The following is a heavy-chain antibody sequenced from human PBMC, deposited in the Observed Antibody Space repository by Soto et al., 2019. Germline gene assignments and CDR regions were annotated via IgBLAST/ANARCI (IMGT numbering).Heavy chain of an antibody. CDR2: IIPIFGTA. V-gene: IGHV1-69*13. Sequence: ASVKVSCKAPGDTFTSYYLNWVRQAPGQGLEWMGGIIPIFGTANYAQKFQGRVTITADESTSTAYMELSSLRSEDTAVYYCARQAYNWNYSNWFDPWGQGTLVTVSS. CDR3: ARQAYNWNYSNWFDP. CDR1: GDTFTSYY. D-gene: IGHD1-7*01. J-gene: IGHJ5*02.